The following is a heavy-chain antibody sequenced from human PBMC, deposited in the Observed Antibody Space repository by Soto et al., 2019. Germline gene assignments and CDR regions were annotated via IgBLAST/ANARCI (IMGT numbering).Heavy chain of an antibody. CDR2: IRSKANSYAT. J-gene: IGHJ4*02. D-gene: IGHD4-4*01. CDR1: GFTFSGAA. V-gene: IGHV3-73*01. CDR3: TPNSVKSLSDY. Sequence: EVQLVESGGGVVQPGGSLKLSCAASGFTFSGAAMHWVRQASGKGLEWVGRIRSKANSYATAYAASVEGRFTISRDDSKKTSYLQMNSLKTEDTAVYYCTPNSVKSLSDYWGQGTLVTVSS.